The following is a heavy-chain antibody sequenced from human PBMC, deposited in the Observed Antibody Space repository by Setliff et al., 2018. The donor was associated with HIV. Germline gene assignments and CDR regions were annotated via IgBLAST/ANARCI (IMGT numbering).Heavy chain of an antibody. CDR1: GGSISSSSHY. CDR3: ARGTTSITFDY. V-gene: IGHV4-31*03. J-gene: IGHJ4*02. Sequence: NPSETLSLTCTVSGGSISSSSHYWGWIRQPPGKGLEWIGYISYSGSTYYNPSLKSRLTMSIDTSKSHFSLNLNSVTAADTAVYYCARGTTSITFDYWSQGTLVTVSS. CDR2: ISYSGST. D-gene: IGHD1-1*01.